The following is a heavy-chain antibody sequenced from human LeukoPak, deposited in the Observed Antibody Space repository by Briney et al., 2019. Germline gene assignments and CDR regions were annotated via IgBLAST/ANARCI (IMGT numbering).Heavy chain of an antibody. CDR3: ARDLYYDSSGYYYHDY. J-gene: IGHJ4*02. CDR1: GFTVSSNY. CDR2: IYSGGST. Sequence: PGGSLRLSCAASGFTVSSNYMSWVRQAPGKGLEWVSVIYSGGSTYYADSVKGRFTISRDNSKNTLYVQMNSLRAEDTAVYYCARDLYYDSSGYYYHDYWGQGTLVTVSS. D-gene: IGHD3-22*01. V-gene: IGHV3-53*01.